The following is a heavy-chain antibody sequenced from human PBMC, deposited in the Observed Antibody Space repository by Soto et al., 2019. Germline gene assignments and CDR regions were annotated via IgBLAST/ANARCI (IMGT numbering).Heavy chain of an antibody. CDR3: AQRRDGNNYFDY. Sequence: QITLTESGPTLVKPTQTLTLTCTFSGFSFSTSGGGVGWIRQPPGKALEWLALIYWDDDKRYSPSLKSRLTITTDTSKNQVVLTMTNMDPVDTATYYCAQRRDGNNYFDYWGQGTLVTVSS. J-gene: IGHJ4*02. V-gene: IGHV2-5*02. CDR1: GFSFSTSGGG. CDR2: IYWDDDK.